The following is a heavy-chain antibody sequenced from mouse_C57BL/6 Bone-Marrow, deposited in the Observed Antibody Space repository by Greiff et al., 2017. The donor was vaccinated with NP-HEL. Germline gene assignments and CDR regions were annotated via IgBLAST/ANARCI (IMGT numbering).Heavy chain of an antibody. CDR2: ISDGGSYT. V-gene: IGHV5-4*01. J-gene: IGHJ4*01. D-gene: IGHD6-1*01. Sequence: EVKVVESGGGLVKPGGSLKLSCAASGFTFSSYAMSWVRQTPEKRLEWVATISDGGSYTYYPDTVKGRFTISRDNAKNNLYLQMSHLKSEDTAMYYCARDSPLGRAMDYWGQGTSVTVSS. CDR3: ARDSPLGRAMDY. CDR1: GFTFSSYA.